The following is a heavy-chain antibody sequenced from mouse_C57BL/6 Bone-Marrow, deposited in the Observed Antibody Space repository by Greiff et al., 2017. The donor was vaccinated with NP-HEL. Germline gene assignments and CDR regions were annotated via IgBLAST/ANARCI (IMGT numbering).Heavy chain of an antibody. V-gene: IGHV5-4*01. CDR2: ISDGGSYT. Sequence: EVQVVESGGGLVKPGGSLKLSCAASGFTFSSYAMSWVRQTPGKRLEWVATISDGGSYTYYPDNVKGRFTISRDNGKNNLYLQMRHLKSEDTAMYYCARDSLTENYYAMDYWGQGTSVTVSS. J-gene: IGHJ4*01. CDR1: GFTFSSYA. D-gene: IGHD4-1*01. CDR3: ARDSLTENYYAMDY.